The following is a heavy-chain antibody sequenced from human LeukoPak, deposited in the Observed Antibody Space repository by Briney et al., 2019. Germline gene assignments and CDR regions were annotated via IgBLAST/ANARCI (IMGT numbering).Heavy chain of an antibody. J-gene: IGHJ4*02. V-gene: IGHV3-23*01. D-gene: IGHD6-13*01. Sequence: PGGSLRLSCAASGFTFSSYALSWVRQAPGKGLECVSAISGSGGSTYSADSLKGRFTISRDNSKNTLYLQMDGLRAEDTAVYYCARELGAAGYDWGQGTLVTVSS. CDR3: ARELGAAGYD. CDR2: ISGSGGST. CDR1: GFTFSSYA.